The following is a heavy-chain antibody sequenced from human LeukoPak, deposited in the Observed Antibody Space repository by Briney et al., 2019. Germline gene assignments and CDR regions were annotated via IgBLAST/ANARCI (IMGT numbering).Heavy chain of an antibody. V-gene: IGHV5-51*01. CDR3: ARFRVAVAGQQYYFDY. CDR1: GYTFSSHW. J-gene: IGHJ4*02. Sequence: GESLKISCKSSGYTFSSHWIGWVRQMPGKGLEWMGVIYPDDFDRKYSPSLQGHVTISVDKSTSTASLQWSSLKASDSAIYYCARFRVAVAGQQYYFDYWGQGTLVTVSS. D-gene: IGHD6-19*01. CDR2: IYPDDFDR.